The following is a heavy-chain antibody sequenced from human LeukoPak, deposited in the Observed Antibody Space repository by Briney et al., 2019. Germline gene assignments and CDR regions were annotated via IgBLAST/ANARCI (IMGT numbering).Heavy chain of an antibody. Sequence: ASVKVSCKASGYTFTGYYIHWVRQAPGQGLEWVGWINPNSGGTNYAQKFQGRVTMTRDTSISTAYMELSRLRSDDTAVYYCARDHFDFWSGYSATYFDYWGQGTLVTVSS. CDR2: INPNSGGT. V-gene: IGHV1-2*02. CDR1: GYTFTGYY. J-gene: IGHJ4*02. CDR3: ARDHFDFWSGYSATYFDY. D-gene: IGHD3-3*01.